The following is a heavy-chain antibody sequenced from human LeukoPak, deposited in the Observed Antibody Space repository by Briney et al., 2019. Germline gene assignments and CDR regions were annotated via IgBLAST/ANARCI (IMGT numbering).Heavy chain of an antibody. Sequence: SETLSLTCAVYGGSLSGYYWSWIRQPPGKGLEWIGEINHSGSTNYNPSLKSRVTISVDTSKNQFSLKLSSVTAADTAVYYCARSPIAAAATEDYWGQGTLVTVSS. CDR3: ARSPIAAAATEDY. V-gene: IGHV4-34*01. D-gene: IGHD6-13*01. CDR1: GGSLSGYY. J-gene: IGHJ4*02. CDR2: INHSGST.